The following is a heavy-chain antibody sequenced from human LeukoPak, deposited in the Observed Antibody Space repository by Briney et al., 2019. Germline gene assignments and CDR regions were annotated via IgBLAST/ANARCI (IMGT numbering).Heavy chain of an antibody. J-gene: IGHJ6*03. CDR1: GFTFSGYW. CDR2: IREDGSEK. V-gene: IGHV3-7*01. CDR3: ARVRYMDV. Sequence: PGGSLRLSCAVSGFTFSGYWMNWVRQAPGKGLEWVANIREDGSEKNYVDSVKGRFTISRDNAKNSLYLQMNSLRAEDTALYYCARVRYMDVWGKGTTVTVSS.